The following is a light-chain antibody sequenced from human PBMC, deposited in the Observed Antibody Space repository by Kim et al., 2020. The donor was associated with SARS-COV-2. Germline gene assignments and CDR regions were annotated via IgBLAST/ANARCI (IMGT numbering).Light chain of an antibody. CDR3: QQLISYPIT. J-gene: IGKJ5*01. V-gene: IGKV1-13*02. CDR2: AAS. Sequence: ASVGYRVTITCRASQDINNILAWYQQKPGKAPKLLITAASSLESGVPSRFSGSGSGTHFTLTINSLQLEDFATYFCQQLISYPITFGQGTRLEIK. CDR1: QDINNI.